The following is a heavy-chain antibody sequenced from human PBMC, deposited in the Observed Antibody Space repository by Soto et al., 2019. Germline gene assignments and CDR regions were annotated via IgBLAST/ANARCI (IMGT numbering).Heavy chain of an antibody. Sequence: SETLSLTCTASGGSISTSVYYWGWIRQPPGRGLEWMANIYYSGSAYYNPSLKSRVSTSVDTSKNQFSLKLRSVTAADTAVYYCARQGSRAFDIWGQGTMVTVSS. V-gene: IGHV4-39*01. D-gene: IGHD2-15*01. CDR3: ARQGSRAFDI. J-gene: IGHJ3*02. CDR2: IYYSGSA. CDR1: GGSISTSVYY.